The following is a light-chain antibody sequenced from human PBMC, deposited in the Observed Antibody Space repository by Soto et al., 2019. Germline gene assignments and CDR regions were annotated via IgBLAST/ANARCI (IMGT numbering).Light chain of an antibody. CDR3: QQYGSSGT. V-gene: IGKV3-20*01. Sequence: EIVLRQSRGTLSLSPGGRATLSCRASQSVSSSYLAWYQQKPGQAPRLLIYGASSRATGIPDRFSGSGSGTDFTLTISRLEPEDFAVYYCQQYGSSGTFGQGTKVDIK. CDR1: QSVSSSY. CDR2: GAS. J-gene: IGKJ1*01.